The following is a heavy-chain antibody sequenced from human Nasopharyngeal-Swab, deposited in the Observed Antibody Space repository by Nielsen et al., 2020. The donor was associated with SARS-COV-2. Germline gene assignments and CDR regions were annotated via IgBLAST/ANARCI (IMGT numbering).Heavy chain of an antibody. J-gene: IGHJ6*02. Sequence: GESLKISCAASGFTFSSYWMSWVRQAPGKGLEWVANIKQDGSEKYYADSVKGRFTISRDNAKNSLYLQMNSLRAEDTALYYCATDATSYYYYGMDVWGQGTTVTVSS. CDR3: ATDATSYYYYGMDV. D-gene: IGHD2-15*01. CDR2: IKQDGSEK. CDR1: GFTFSSYW. V-gene: IGHV3-7*03.